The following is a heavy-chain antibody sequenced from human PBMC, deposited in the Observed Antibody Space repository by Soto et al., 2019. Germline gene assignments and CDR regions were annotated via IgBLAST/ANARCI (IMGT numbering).Heavy chain of an antibody. CDR2: ISYDGSNK. J-gene: IGHJ4*02. CDR1: GFTFSSYG. V-gene: IGHV3-30*18. CDR3: AKDPGVY. Sequence: QVQLVESGGGVVQPGRSLRLSCAASGFTFSSYGMHWVRQAPGKGLEWVAVISYDGSNKYYADSVKGRVTISRDNSKNTLYLQMNSLRAEDTAVYYCAKDPGVYWGQGTLVTVSS.